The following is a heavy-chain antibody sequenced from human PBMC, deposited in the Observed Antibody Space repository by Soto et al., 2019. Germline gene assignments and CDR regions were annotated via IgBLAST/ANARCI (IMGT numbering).Heavy chain of an antibody. Sequence: LSLTCTVSGGSISSGGYYWSWIRQHPGKGLEWIGYIYYSGSTYYNPSLKSRVTISVDTSKNQFSLKLSSVTAADTAVYYCARGDTAMVRGDYFDYWGQGTLVTVSS. V-gene: IGHV4-31*03. CDR2: IYYSGST. J-gene: IGHJ4*02. D-gene: IGHD5-18*01. CDR1: GGSISSGGYY. CDR3: ARGDTAMVRGDYFDY.